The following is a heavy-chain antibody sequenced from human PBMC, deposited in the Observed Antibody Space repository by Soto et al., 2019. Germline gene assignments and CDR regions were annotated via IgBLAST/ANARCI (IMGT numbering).Heavy chain of an antibody. V-gene: IGHV3-23*01. J-gene: IGHJ6*02. CDR1: GFTFNTYS. CDR2: LSGGGANT. Sequence: EVQLLESGGGLVQPGGSLRLSCAASGFTFNTYSMAWVRQAPGKGLAWISGLSGGGANTFYADSVRGRFTISRDNSKNTLYLQMNSLRAEDTAVYYCAKGDGFILAVWGQGTTVSVSS. D-gene: IGHD1-26*01. CDR3: AKGDGFILAV.